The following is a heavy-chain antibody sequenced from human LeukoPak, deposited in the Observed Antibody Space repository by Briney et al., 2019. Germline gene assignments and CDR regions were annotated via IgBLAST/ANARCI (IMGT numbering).Heavy chain of an antibody. Sequence: SETLSLTCTVSGGSISSNSYYWGWIRQPPGKGLEWIGSIYYSGSTYYNPSLKSRVTISVDTSKNQFSLKLSSVTAADTAVYYCARGYNWNPDDYWGQGTLVTVSS. CDR3: ARGYNWNPDDY. J-gene: IGHJ4*02. CDR1: GGSISSNSYY. V-gene: IGHV4-39*07. CDR2: IYYSGST. D-gene: IGHD1-20*01.